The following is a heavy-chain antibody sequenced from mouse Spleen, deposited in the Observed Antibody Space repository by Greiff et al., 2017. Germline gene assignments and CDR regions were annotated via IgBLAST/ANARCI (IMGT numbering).Heavy chain of an antibody. J-gene: IGHJ1*01. V-gene: IGHV1-59*01. D-gene: IGHD1-1*01. CDR2: IDPSDSYT. CDR3: ARGGSIWYFDV. CDR1: GYTFTSYW. Sequence: QVQLQQPGAELVRPGTSVKLSCKASGYTFTSYWMHWVKQRPGQGLEWIGVIDPSDSYTNYNQKFKGKATLTVDTSSSTAYMQLSSLTSEDSAVYYCARGGSIWYFDVWGAGTTGTVSS.